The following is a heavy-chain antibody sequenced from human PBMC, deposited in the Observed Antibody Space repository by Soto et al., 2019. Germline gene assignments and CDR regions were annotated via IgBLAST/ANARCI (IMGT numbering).Heavy chain of an antibody. J-gene: IGHJ4*02. V-gene: IGHV1-69*13. Sequence: GASVKVSCKASGGTFSSYAISWVRQAPGQGLEWMGGIIPIFGTANYAQKFQGRVTITADESTSTAYMELSSLRPEDTAVYYCARARATVTGGYYFDYWGQGTLVTVSS. D-gene: IGHD4-17*01. CDR1: GGTFSSYA. CDR2: IIPIFGTA. CDR3: ARARATVTGGYYFDY.